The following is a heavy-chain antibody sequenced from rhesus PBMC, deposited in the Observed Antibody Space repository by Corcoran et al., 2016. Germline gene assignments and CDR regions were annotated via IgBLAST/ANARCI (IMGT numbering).Heavy chain of an antibody. D-gene: IGHD3-9*01. CDR1: GFTFSSYG. J-gene: IGHJ4*01. Sequence: EVQLVETGGGLVQPGGFLNFSFAASGFTFSSYGMSWVRQATGKGLEGVSAITSGGGSTYDADSVKGRFTISRDNSKNTLSLQMNSLRAEDTAVYYCAKGGYGTFDYWGQGVLVTVSS. CDR2: ITSGGGST. V-gene: IGHV3S5*01. CDR3: AKGGYGTFDY.